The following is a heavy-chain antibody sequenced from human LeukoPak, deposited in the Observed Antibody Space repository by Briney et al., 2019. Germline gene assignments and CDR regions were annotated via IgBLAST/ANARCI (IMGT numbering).Heavy chain of an antibody. J-gene: IGHJ4*02. D-gene: IGHD6-6*01. V-gene: IGHV3-23*01. CDR1: GFTFSTYA. CDR3: AKDGYSSSLNHPGATEFDY. Sequence: GGSLRLSCAASGFTFSTYAMSWVRQAPGNGLEWVSAMSGSGGSTKYADSVKGRFTISRDDSKNTLYLQMNSLRAEDTAVYYCAKDGYSSSLNHPGATEFDYWGQGTLVTVSS. CDR2: MSGSGGST.